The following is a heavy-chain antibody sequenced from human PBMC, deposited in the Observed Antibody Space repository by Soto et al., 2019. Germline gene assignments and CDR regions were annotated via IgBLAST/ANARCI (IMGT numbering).Heavy chain of an antibody. D-gene: IGHD6-19*01. J-gene: IGHJ1*01. CDR2: IYYSGST. CDR1: GGPISSGGYY. CDR3: ASFGYSSGYVRFQH. Sequence: PSETLSLTCTVSGGPISSGGYYWSWIRQHPGKGLEWIGYIYYSGSTYYNPSLKSRVTISVDTSKNQFSLKLSSVTAADTAVYYCASFGYSSGYVRFQHWGQGTLVTVSS. V-gene: IGHV4-31*03.